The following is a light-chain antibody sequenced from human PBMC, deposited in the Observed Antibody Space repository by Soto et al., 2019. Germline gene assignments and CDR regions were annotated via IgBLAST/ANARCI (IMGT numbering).Light chain of an antibody. Sequence: QSALTQPASVSGSPGQSITISCTGTSSDIGGYNYVSWYQQYPGKAPKLMIYDVSNRPSGVSNRFSGSKSGNTASLSISGPQAEDEADYYCSSYTSSSTYVVFGGGTKLTVL. CDR3: SSYTSSSTYVV. CDR2: DVS. CDR1: SSDIGGYNY. J-gene: IGLJ2*01. V-gene: IGLV2-14*01.